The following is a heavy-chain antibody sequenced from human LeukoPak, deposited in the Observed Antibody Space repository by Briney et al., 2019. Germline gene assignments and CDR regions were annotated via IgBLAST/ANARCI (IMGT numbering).Heavy chain of an antibody. CDR3: ARATTYDILTGFSDY. V-gene: IGHV3-21*01. D-gene: IGHD3-9*01. CDR1: GFTFSSYT. Sequence: GGSLRLSCAASGFTFSSYTMNWVRQAPGKGLEWVSSISSSSSYIYYAGSVKGRFTISRDNAKKSLYLQMNSLRAEDTAVYYCARATTYDILTGFSDYWGQGTLVTVSS. CDR2: ISSSSSYI. J-gene: IGHJ4*02.